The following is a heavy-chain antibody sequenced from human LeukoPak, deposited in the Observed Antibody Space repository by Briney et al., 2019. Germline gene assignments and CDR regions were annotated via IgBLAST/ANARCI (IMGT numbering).Heavy chain of an antibody. CDR3: ARDPTTVVSVPYYFDF. D-gene: IGHD3-22*01. V-gene: IGHV4-34*01. CDR1: GGSFTGYH. Sequence: PSETLSLTCAVYGGSFTGYHWNWIRQSPQRGLEWIGEINHRGHSHYNPSLESRLTISVDTSKNQFSLTLRSVTGADTAVYYCARDPTTVVSVPYYFDFWGQGTPVTVSS. J-gene: IGHJ4*02. CDR2: INHRGHS.